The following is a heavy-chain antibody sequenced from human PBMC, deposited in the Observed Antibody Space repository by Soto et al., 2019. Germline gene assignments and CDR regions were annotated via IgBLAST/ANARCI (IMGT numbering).Heavy chain of an antibody. CDR2: IYTGGST. J-gene: IGHJ6*02. Sequence: PGGSLRFSCAASEFTVSSNYMSWVRQAPGKGLEWLSVIYTGGSTYYADSVKGRFTISRDNSQNTLYLQMNSLRAEDTAVYYCAKLAFWSTYYDYGLDVWGQGTTVTVSS. CDR1: EFTVSSNY. D-gene: IGHD3-3*01. V-gene: IGHV3-53*01. CDR3: AKLAFWSTYYDYGLDV.